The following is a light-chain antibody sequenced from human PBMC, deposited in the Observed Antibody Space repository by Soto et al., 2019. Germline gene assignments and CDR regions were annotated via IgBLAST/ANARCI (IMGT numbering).Light chain of an antibody. CDR3: QQYGSPLT. V-gene: IGKV3-20*01. CDR1: QSISSY. CDR2: GAS. J-gene: IGKJ4*01. Sequence: EVVLTQSPDTLSLPPGERATLSCRASQSISSYLAWYQQKPGQTPRLLIYGASNRATGIPDRFSGSGSGTDFTLTISRLEPEDFAVYYCQQYGSPLTFGGGTKVDIK.